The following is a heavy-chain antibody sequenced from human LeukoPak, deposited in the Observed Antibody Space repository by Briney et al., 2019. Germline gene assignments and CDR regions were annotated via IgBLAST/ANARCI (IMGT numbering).Heavy chain of an antibody. CDR3: ARAGGIVVVPAAMRTRHFQH. J-gene: IGHJ1*01. V-gene: IGHV4-4*02. CDR2: IYHSGST. CDR1: GGSISSSNW. D-gene: IGHD2-2*01. Sequence: PSETLSLTCAVSGGSISSSNWWSWVRQPPGKGLEWIGEIYHSGSTNYNPSLKSRVTISVDKSKNQFSLKLSSVTAADTAVYYCARAGGIVVVPAAMRTRHFQHWGQGTLVTVSS.